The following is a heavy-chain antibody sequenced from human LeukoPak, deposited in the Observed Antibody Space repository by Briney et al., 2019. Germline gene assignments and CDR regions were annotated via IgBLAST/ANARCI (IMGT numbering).Heavy chain of an antibody. CDR3: TRDLGYGSGTYYLDY. Sequence: GGSLRLSCTASGLTLGDYAMTWVRQAPGKGLEWVGFIRSKAYGGTTEYAASVKGRFTISRDDSKSIAYLQMNSLKTEDTAVYYCTRDLGYGSGTYYLDYWGQGTLVTVSS. J-gene: IGHJ4*02. CDR1: GLTLGDYA. V-gene: IGHV3-49*04. D-gene: IGHD3-10*01. CDR2: IRSKAYGGTT.